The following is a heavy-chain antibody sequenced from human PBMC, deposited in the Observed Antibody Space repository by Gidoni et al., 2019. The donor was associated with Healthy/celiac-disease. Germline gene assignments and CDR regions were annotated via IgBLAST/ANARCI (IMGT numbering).Heavy chain of an antibody. CDR3: ARGPCGGDCYRLDY. Sequence: QVQLQESGPRLVKPSETLSLTCTFAGCSISSYYWSWIRQPPGKGLEWIGYIYYSGSTNYNPSLKSRVTISVDTSKNQFSLKLSSVTAADTAVYYCARGPCGGDCYRLDYWGQGTLVTVSS. J-gene: IGHJ4*02. CDR2: IYYSGST. D-gene: IGHD2-21*02. CDR1: GCSISSYY. V-gene: IGHV4-59*01.